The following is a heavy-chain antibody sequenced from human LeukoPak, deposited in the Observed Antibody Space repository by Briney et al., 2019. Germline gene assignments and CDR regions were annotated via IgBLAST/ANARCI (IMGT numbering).Heavy chain of an antibody. CDR1: GFTFSSYA. J-gene: IGHJ4*02. Sequence: GGSLRLSYAASGFTFSSYAMSWVRQAPGKGLEWVSAISGSGGSTYYADSVKGRFTISRDNSKNTLYLQMNSLRAEDTAVYYCATPLYDYVWGSYRYWGQGTLVTVSS. CDR3: ATPLYDYVWGSYRY. D-gene: IGHD3-16*02. CDR2: ISGSGGST. V-gene: IGHV3-23*01.